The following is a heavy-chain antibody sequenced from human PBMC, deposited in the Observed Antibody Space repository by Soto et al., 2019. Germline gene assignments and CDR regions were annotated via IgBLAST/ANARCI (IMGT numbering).Heavy chain of an antibody. CDR2: IIPIFGTA. V-gene: IGHV1-69*13. CDR3: ARDSIGKYQLLPGGGFDY. J-gene: IGHJ4*02. D-gene: IGHD2-2*01. CDR1: GGTFSSYA. Sequence: SVKVSCKASGGTFSSYAISWVRQAPGQGLEWMGGIIPIFGTANYAQKFQGRVTITADESTSTAYMELSSLRSEDTAVYYCARDSIGKYQLLPGGGFDYWGQGTLVTVSS.